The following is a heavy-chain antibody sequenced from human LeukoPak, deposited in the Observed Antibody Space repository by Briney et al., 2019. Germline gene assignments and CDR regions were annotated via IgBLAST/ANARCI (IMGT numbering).Heavy chain of an antibody. V-gene: IGHV4-59*01. CDR3: ARGRTFDN. Sequence: SETLSLTCTVSGGSICRYYWRWMRQSPGKGLEWIGKIYDRGSTKCNPSLKSRVTISVDTSKNQFALRLSSVTATDTAVYYCARGRTFDNWGQGTLVTVSS. CDR2: IYDRGST. J-gene: IGHJ4*02. CDR1: GGSICRYY.